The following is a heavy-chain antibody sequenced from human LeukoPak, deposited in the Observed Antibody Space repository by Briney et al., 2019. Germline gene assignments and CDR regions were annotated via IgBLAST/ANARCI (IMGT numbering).Heavy chain of an antibody. CDR2: ISGSGGST. J-gene: IGHJ3*02. Sequence: PGGSLRLSCAASGFAFSSYAMSWVRQAPGEGLEWVSAISGSGGSTYYADSVKGRFTISRDNSKNTLYLQMNSLRAEDTAVYYCAKDSAYSSSWPGAFDIWGQGTMVTVSS. D-gene: IGHD6-13*01. CDR3: AKDSAYSSSWPGAFDI. V-gene: IGHV3-23*01. CDR1: GFAFSSYA.